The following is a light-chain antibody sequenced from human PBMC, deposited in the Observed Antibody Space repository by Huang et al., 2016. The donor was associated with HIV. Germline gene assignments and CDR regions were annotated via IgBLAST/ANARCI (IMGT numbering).Light chain of an antibody. CDR2: GGS. CDR1: QSVSYSSDNKHY. Sequence: DIVVTQSPDSLAVSLGVRATITCKTSQSVSYSSDNKHYVSWYQQTPGQNPRLIIYGGSTRESGVPDRFSGSGSGIDFTLTFSNLQAEDVAVYYCQQYYTPPYTFGQGTKLEI. V-gene: IGKV4-1*01. CDR3: QQYYTPPYT. J-gene: IGKJ2*01.